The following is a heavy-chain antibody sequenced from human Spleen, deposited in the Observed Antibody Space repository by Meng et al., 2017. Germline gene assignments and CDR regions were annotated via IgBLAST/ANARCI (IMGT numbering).Heavy chain of an antibody. V-gene: IGHV3-7*03. D-gene: IGHD6-19*01. J-gene: IGHJ3*02. CDR3: TIYIRGHI. CDR1: GFTFSSYW. CDR2: IKQDGSEK. Sequence: GGSLRLSCAASGFTFSSYWMSWVRQAPGKGLEWVANIKQDGSEKYYVDSVKGRFTISRDDSRDTAYLQMNSLKTEDSAVYYCTIYIRGHIWGQGTMVTVSS.